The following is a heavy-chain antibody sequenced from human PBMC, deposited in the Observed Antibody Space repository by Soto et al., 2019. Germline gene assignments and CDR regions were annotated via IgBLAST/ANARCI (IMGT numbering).Heavy chain of an antibody. CDR2: IYYSGST. CDR1: GGSISSYY. Sequence: SETLSLTCTVSGGSISSYYWSWIRQPPGKGLEWIGYIYYSGSTNYNPSLKSRVTISVDTSKNQFSLKLSSVTAADTAVYYCAIHKGEAGDLDVFDYWGQGTLVTVSS. J-gene: IGHJ4*02. CDR3: AIHKGEAGDLDVFDY. D-gene: IGHD2-21*02. V-gene: IGHV4-59*01.